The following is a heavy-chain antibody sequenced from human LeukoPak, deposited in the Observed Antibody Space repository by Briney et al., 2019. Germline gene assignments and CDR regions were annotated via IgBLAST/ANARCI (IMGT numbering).Heavy chain of an antibody. J-gene: IGHJ4*02. Sequence: SETLSLTCTVSGGFISSGSYYWSWIRQPAGKGLEWIGRIYTSGSTNYNPSLKSRVTISVDTSKNQFSLKLSSVTAADTAVYYCARGSHYYGSGSYDYWGQGTLVTVSS. CDR2: IYTSGST. CDR1: GGFISSGSYY. CDR3: ARGSHYYGSGSYDY. V-gene: IGHV4-61*02. D-gene: IGHD3-10*01.